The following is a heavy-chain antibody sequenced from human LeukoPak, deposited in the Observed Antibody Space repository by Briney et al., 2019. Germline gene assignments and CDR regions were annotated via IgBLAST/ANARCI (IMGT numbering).Heavy chain of an antibody. CDR2: ISSSGSTI. V-gene: IGHV3-11*01. CDR1: GFTFSDYY. CDR3: ASYSSSWYRYFDY. Sequence: GGSLRLSCAASGFTFSDYYMSWIRQAPGKGLEWVSYISSSGSTIYYADSVKGRSTISRDNAKNSLYLQMNSLRAEDTAVYYCASYSSSWYRYFDYWGQGTLVTVSS. D-gene: IGHD6-13*01. J-gene: IGHJ4*02.